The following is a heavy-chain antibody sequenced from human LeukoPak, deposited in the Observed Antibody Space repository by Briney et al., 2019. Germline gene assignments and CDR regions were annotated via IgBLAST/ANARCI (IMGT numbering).Heavy chain of an antibody. J-gene: IGHJ1*01. D-gene: IGHD1-26*01. CDR3: ARSYSGRFLY. CDR1: GYFISNGYY. CDR2: VYHGDNT. V-gene: IGHV4-38-2*01. Sequence: WSALALTCSVSGYFISNGYYWGWIRPTPGKVLEFIGSVYHGDNTYYKASLKNRLTISLDTSKNQVSLRLSSVTAGDTAVYYCARSYSGRFLYWGKGSRVTVSS.